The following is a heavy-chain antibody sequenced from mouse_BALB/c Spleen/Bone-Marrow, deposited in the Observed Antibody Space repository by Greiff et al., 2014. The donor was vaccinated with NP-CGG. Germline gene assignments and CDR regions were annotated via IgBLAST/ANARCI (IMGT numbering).Heavy chain of an antibody. CDR2: ILPGSGST. CDR3: ATARATWFAY. Sequence: EQLQQSGAELMKPGASVKISCKATGYTFSSYWIEWVKQRPGHGLEWIGEILPGSGSTNYNEKFKGKATFTADTSSNTAYMQLSSLTSEDSAVYYCATARATWFAYWGQGTLVTVSA. D-gene: IGHD3-2*01. CDR1: GYTFSSYW. J-gene: IGHJ3*01. V-gene: IGHV1-9*01.